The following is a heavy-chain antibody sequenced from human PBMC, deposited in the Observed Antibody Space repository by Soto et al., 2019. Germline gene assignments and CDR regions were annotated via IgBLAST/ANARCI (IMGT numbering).Heavy chain of an antibody. CDR1: GFTFSSYA. D-gene: IGHD3-3*01. J-gene: IGHJ4*02. V-gene: IGHV3-23*01. CDR2: ISGSGGST. Sequence: EVQLLESGGGLVQPGGSLRLSCAASGFTFSSYAMSWVRQAPGKGLEWVSAISGSGGSTYYADSVKGRFTISRDNSKNTLYLQMNSLRAEDTAVYYCAKFLWGDVRRAIWSGPTEYYFDYWGQGTLVTVSS. CDR3: AKFLWGDVRRAIWSGPTEYYFDY.